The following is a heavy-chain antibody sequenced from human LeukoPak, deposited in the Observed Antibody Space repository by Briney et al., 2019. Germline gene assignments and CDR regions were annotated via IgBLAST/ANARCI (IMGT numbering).Heavy chain of an antibody. V-gene: IGHV3-7*01. Sequence: GGSLRLSCAASGFTFSTYWMSWVRQAPGKGLEWVSNIKQDGSEKYYVDSVKGRFTISRDNAKNSLYLQMNSLRADDTAVYYCARGGSSSFTYWGQGTLVTVSS. J-gene: IGHJ4*02. CDR1: GFTFSTYW. CDR2: IKQDGSEK. CDR3: ARGGSSSFTY. D-gene: IGHD6-6*01.